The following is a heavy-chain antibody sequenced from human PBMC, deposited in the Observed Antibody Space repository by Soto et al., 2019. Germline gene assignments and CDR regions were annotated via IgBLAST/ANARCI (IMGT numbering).Heavy chain of an antibody. V-gene: IGHV1-69*13. CDR3: ARELNGDYYFDY. Sequence: ASVKVSCKASGGTFSSYAISWVRQAPGQGLEWMGGIIPIFGTANYAQKFQGRVTITADESTSTAYMELSSLRSEDTAVYYCARELNGDYYFDYWGQGTLVTVSS. D-gene: IGHD4-17*01. J-gene: IGHJ4*02. CDR1: GGTFSSYA. CDR2: IIPIFGTA.